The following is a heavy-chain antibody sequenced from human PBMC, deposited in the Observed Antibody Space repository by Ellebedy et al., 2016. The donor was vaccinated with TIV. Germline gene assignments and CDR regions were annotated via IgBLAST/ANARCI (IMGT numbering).Heavy chain of an antibody. V-gene: IGHV1-3*01. J-gene: IGHJ5*02. CDR2: INPANGDT. CDR3: ARDKPGGDNWFDP. D-gene: IGHD3-16*01. CDR1: GYIVTNHA. Sequence: ASVKVSCKASGYIVTNHAVHWVRQAPGQSFEWMGWINPANGDTRYSQKFLGRVTITSDTSATTVYMELSSLRSEDTAVYFCARDKPGGDNWFDPWGQGTLVTVSS.